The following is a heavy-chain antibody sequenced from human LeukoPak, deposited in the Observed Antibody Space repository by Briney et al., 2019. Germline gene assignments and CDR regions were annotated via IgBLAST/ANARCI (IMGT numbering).Heavy chain of an antibody. J-gene: IGHJ4*02. Sequence: SETLSLTCAVYGGSFSNYYWSWIRQPPGKGLERIGYIYYSGSTNYNPSLKSRVTISVDTSKNQFSLKLSSVTAADTAVYYCASSTYDSSGYHDYWGQGTLVTVSS. D-gene: IGHD3-22*01. V-gene: IGHV4-59*08. CDR3: ASSTYDSSGYHDY. CDR1: GGSFSNYY. CDR2: IYYSGST.